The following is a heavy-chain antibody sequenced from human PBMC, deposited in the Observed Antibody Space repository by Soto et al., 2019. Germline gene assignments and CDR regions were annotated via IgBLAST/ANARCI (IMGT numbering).Heavy chain of an antibody. Sequence: SETLSLTCAVYGGSFSGYYWSWIRQPPGKGLEWIGEINHSGSTNYNPSLKSRVTISVDTSKNQFSLKLSSVTAADTAVYYCASLRRVTGTTGAYYYGMDVWGQRTTLTVS. CDR1: GGSFSGYY. J-gene: IGHJ6*02. CDR3: ASLRRVTGTTGAYYYGMDV. D-gene: IGHD1-7*01. CDR2: INHSGST. V-gene: IGHV4-34*01.